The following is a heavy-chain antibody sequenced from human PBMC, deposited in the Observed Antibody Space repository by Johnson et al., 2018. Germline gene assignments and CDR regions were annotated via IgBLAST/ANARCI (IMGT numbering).Heavy chain of an antibody. CDR3: ARDPYFDNGYYYYEMDV. CDR2: LSYDGRNK. J-gene: IGHJ6*04. D-gene: IGHD3-22*01. Sequence: QVQLVESGGGVVQPGRSLRLPCAASGFTFSRYALHWVRQAPGKGLEWVAVLSYDGRNKYYADSVKGRLTISRDNSKNTLYLQRNSLRAEDTAVYFCARDPYFDNGYYYYEMDVWGKGTTGTVSS. CDR1: GFTFSRYA. V-gene: IGHV3-30*04.